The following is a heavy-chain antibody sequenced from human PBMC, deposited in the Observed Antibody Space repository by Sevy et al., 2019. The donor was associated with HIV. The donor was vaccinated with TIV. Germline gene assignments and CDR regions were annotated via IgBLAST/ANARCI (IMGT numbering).Heavy chain of an antibody. J-gene: IGHJ4*02. CDR3: ARDRIAAAGGHFDY. Sequence: SETLSLTCAVSGGSVSSGDYYWSWIRQPPGKGLEWIGYVSYIGSTNNSPSLKSRLTISVDTSRNQFSLKLNSVTAAATAVYYCARDRIAAAGGHFDYWGQGILVTVSS. D-gene: IGHD6-13*01. V-gene: IGHV4-61*08. CDR2: VSYIGST. CDR1: GGSVSSGDYY.